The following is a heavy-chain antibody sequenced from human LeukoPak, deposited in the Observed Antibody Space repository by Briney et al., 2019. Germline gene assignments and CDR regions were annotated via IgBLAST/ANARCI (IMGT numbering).Heavy chain of an antibody. V-gene: IGHV1-2*02. CDR1: GYTLTGYY. D-gene: IGHD1-26*01. CDR2: INPNSGGT. J-gene: IGHJ3*02. CDR3: ARDRAASIVGATGAFDI. Sequence: APLKVSCKASGYTLTGYYMHWVRQAPGQGLEWMGCINPNSGGTNYAQKFQGRVTMTSDTSISTAYMELSRLRSDDTAVYCCARDRAASIVGATGAFDIWGQGTMVTVSS.